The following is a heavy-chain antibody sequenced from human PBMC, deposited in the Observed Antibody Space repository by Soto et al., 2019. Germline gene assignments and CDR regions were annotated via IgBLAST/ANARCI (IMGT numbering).Heavy chain of an antibody. CDR3: ARSGYCSSTSCYEKLYYYYYYMDV. CDR1: GFTFSSYS. J-gene: IGHJ6*03. CDR2: ISSSSSYI. Sequence: WGSLRLSCAASGFTFSSYSMNWVRQAPGKGLEWVSSISSSSSYIYYADSVKGRFTISRDNAKNSLYLQMNSLRAEDTAVYYCARSGYCSSTSCYEKLYYYYYYMDVWGKGTTVTVSS. D-gene: IGHD2-2*01. V-gene: IGHV3-21*01.